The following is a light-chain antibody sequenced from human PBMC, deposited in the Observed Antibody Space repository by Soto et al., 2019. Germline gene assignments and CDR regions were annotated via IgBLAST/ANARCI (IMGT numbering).Light chain of an antibody. J-gene: IGLJ1*01. CDR1: SSDVGGYNY. CDR2: DVS. CDR3: SSYTTSNTRQIV. V-gene: IGLV2-14*01. Sequence: ALTQPASVSGSPGQSITISCTGTSSDVGGYNYVSWYQQHPGKAPKFMIYDVSNRPSGVSNRFSGSKSGNTASLTISVLQAEDEADYYCSSYTTSNTRQIVFGTGTKVTVL.